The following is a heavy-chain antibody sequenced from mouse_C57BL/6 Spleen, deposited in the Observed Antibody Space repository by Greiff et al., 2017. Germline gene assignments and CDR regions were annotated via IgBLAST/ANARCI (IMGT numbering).Heavy chain of an antibody. V-gene: IGHV1-82*01. CDR2: IYPGDGDT. J-gene: IGHJ3*01. CDR3: ARSPYDGYYWFAY. CDR1: GYAFSSSW. D-gene: IGHD2-3*01. Sequence: QVQLQQSGPELVKPGASVKISCKASGYAFSSSWMNWVKQRPGKGLEWIGRIYPGDGDTNYNGKFKGKATLTADKSSSTAYMQLSSLTSEDSAVYFCARSPYDGYYWFAYWGQGTLVNVSA.